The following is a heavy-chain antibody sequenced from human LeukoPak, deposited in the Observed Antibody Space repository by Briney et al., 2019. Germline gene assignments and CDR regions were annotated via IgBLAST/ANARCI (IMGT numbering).Heavy chain of an antibody. Sequence: GGSPRLSCAASGFTFSNYWMHWVRQAPGKGLVWVSRINSDGSTTTYADSVKGRFTISRDNPKNTLYLQMNSLRVEDTAVYYCARGRLGELSSNPDAFDIWGQGTIVSVSS. CDR3: ARGRLGELSSNPDAFDI. CDR1: GFTFSNYW. V-gene: IGHV3-74*01. D-gene: IGHD3-16*02. J-gene: IGHJ3*02. CDR2: INSDGSTT.